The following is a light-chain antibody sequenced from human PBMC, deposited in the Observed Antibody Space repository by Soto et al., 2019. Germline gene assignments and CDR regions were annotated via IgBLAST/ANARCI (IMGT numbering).Light chain of an antibody. CDR2: LDT. CDR3: CSYAGTYTGV. V-gene: IGLV1-47*02. Sequence: QSVLTQPPSAASTPGQRVTLSCSGSSSNIGTFYVYWYQHLPGTAPRLLIYLDTQRPSGVPDRFSGSKSGNTASLTISGLQAEDEADYYCCSYAGTYTGVFGTGTKVTVL. J-gene: IGLJ1*01. CDR1: SSNIGTFY.